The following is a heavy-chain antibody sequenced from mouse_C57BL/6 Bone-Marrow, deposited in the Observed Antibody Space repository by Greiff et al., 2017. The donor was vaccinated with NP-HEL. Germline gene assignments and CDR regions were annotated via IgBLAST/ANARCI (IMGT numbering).Heavy chain of an antibody. CDR3: AREGAQASYYFGY. V-gene: IGHV1-7*01. CDR1: GYTFTSYW. J-gene: IGHJ2*01. Sequence: QVQLKESGAELAKPGASVKLSCKASGYTFTSYWMHWVKQRPGQGLEWIGYINPSSGYTKYNQKFKDKATLTADKSSSTAYMQLSSLTYEDSAVYYCAREGAQASYYFGYGGQGTTLTVSA. CDR2: INPSSGYT. D-gene: IGHD3-2*02.